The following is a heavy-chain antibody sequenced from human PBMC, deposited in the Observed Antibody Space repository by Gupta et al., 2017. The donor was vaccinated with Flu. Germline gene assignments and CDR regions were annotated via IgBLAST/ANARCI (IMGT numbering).Heavy chain of an antibody. CDR2: IDREDREKSTT. CDR3: ARGEPLAPRSAMDV. D-gene: IGHD1-14*01. Sequence: VRQAPGKGLMCVSRIDREDREKSTTFYADSVEGRFTISRDNAKNTVYLQMDNLRAEDTAVYYCARGEPLAPRSAMDVWGQGTTVTVSS. J-gene: IGHJ6*02. V-gene: IGHV3-74*01.